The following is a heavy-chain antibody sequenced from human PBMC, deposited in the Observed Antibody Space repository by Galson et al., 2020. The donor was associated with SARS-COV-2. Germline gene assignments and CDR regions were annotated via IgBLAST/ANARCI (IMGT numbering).Heavy chain of an antibody. D-gene: IGHD3-10*01. V-gene: IGHV3-23*01. Sequence: GGSLRLSCAASGFTFSSYAMSWVRQAPGKGLEWVSAISGSGGSTYYADSVKGRFTISRDNSKNTLYLQMNSLRAEDTAVYYCAAGDYYGSGSRTYYYGMDVWGQGTTVTVSS. J-gene: IGHJ6*02. CDR2: ISGSGGST. CDR3: AAGDYYGSGSRTYYYGMDV. CDR1: GFTFSSYA.